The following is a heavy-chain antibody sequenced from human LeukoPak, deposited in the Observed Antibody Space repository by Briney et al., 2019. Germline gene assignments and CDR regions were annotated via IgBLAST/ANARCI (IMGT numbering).Heavy chain of an antibody. V-gene: IGHV4-34*01. J-gene: IGHJ4*02. CDR1: GGSFSGYY. CDR3: VGTGPLSSNGWDFNY. CDR2: INHSGST. Sequence: SETLSLTCAVYGGSFSGYYWSWIRQPPGKGLGWIGEINHSGSTNYNPSLKSRVTISVDTSKNQFSLKLSSVTAADTAVYYCVGTGPLSSNGWDFNYWGQGTLVTVSS. D-gene: IGHD6-19*01.